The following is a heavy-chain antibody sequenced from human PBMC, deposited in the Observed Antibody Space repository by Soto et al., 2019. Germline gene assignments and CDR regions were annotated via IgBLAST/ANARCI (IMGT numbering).Heavy chain of an antibody. Sequence: GESLKISCKGSGYSFTSYWIGWVRQMPGKGLEWMGIIYPGDSDTRYSPSFQGQVTISADKSISTAYLQWSSLKASDTAMYYCARHPTYYDFWSGPYNWFDPWGQGTLVTVSS. D-gene: IGHD3-3*01. CDR2: IYPGDSDT. CDR1: GYSFTSYW. V-gene: IGHV5-51*01. J-gene: IGHJ5*02. CDR3: ARHPTYYDFWSGPYNWFDP.